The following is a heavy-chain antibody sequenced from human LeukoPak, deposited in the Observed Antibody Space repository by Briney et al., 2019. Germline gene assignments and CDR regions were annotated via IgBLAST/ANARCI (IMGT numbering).Heavy chain of an antibody. CDR2: ISSRSSNK. CDR1: GGSFSGYY. Sequence: LSLTCAVYGGSFSGYYWSWIRQAPGKGLVWVSYISSRSSNKYYADSVKGRFTISRDNAKNSLYLQMSSLRAEDTAIYYCAREGWDLNALDIWGQGTMVTVSP. V-gene: IGHV3-11*04. CDR3: AREGWDLNALDI. J-gene: IGHJ3*02. D-gene: IGHD1-26*01.